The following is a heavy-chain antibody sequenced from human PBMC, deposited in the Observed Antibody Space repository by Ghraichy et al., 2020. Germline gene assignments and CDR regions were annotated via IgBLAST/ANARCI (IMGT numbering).Heavy chain of an antibody. CDR1: GFTFSSYA. J-gene: IGHJ4*02. D-gene: IGHD5-12*01. CDR3: AKEGWGNSGYDTYYFDY. V-gene: IGHV3-23*01. CDR2: ISGSGGST. Sequence: GESLHISCAASGFTFSSYAMSWVRQAPGKGLEWVSAISGSGGSTYYADSVKGRFTISRDNSKNTLYLQMNSLGAEDTAVYYCAKEGWGNSGYDTYYFDYWCQGTLVTVSS.